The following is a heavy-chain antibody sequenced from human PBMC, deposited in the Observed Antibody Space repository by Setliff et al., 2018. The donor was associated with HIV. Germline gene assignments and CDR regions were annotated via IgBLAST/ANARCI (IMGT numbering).Heavy chain of an antibody. J-gene: IGHJ5*02. CDR3: ARRGSSWYSHWFDP. CDR2: ISYSGNA. V-gene: IGHV4-39*01. D-gene: IGHD6-13*01. CDR1: GFTFSTYW. Sequence: GSLRLSCAASGFTFSTYWMSWVRQSPGKGLEWIGTISYSGNAYYNPSLKSRVTISVDTSKSQFSLNVKSMTAADTAIYYCARRGSSWYSHWFDPWGQGTLVTVSS.